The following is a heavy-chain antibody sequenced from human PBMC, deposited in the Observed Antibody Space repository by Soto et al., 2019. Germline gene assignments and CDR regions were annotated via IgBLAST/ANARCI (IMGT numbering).Heavy chain of an antibody. V-gene: IGHV4-59*01. D-gene: IGHD3-22*01. CDR1: GGSISSYY. J-gene: IGHJ4*02. CDR2: IYYSGST. Sequence: SETLSLTCTVSGGSISSYYWSWIRQPPGKGLEWIGYIYYSGSTNYNPSIKSRVTISVDTSKNQFSLKLSSVTAADTAVYYCAGGDSSGYYYFDYWGQGTLVTVSS. CDR3: AGGDSSGYYYFDY.